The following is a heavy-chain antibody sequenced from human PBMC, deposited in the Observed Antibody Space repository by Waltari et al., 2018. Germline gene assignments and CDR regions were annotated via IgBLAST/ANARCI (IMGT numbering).Heavy chain of an antibody. CDR1: GGSFSGYY. Sequence: QVQLQQWGAGLLKPSETLSLTCAVYGGSFSGYYWRWTRQPPGKGLEWMGEINHSGSPNYNPSLKSRVTISVDTSKNQFSLKLSSVTAADTAVYYCVRGRGRKFVPSDFDYWGQGTLVTVSS. D-gene: IGHD2-2*01. CDR2: INHSGSP. J-gene: IGHJ4*02. CDR3: VRGRGRKFVPSDFDY. V-gene: IGHV4-34*01.